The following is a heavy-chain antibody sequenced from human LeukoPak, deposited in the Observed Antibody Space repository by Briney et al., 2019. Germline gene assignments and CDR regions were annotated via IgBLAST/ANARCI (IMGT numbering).Heavy chain of an antibody. J-gene: IGHJ4*02. CDR3: AKKTPGIHPFDS. CDR1: GFTFRTSA. D-gene: IGHD6-13*01. CDR2: VGTDSDT. V-gene: IGHV3-23*01. Sequence: PGGSLRLSCAASGFTFRTSAFSWVRQSPGRGLEWVSTVGTDSDTYYADSVKGRFTTSRDNSKNTVYLQMTGLRADDTAVYYCAKKTPGIHPFDSWGQGTLVTVSP.